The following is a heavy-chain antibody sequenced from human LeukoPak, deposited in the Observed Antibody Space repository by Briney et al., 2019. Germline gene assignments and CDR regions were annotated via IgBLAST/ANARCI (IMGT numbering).Heavy chain of an antibody. CDR2: ISYDGSNK. J-gene: IGHJ1*01. D-gene: IGHD3-22*01. CDR3: ATNYYDSSGYYRWAEYFQH. CDR1: GFTFSSYG. V-gene: IGHV3-30*03. Sequence: GRSLRLSCAASGFTFSSYGMHWVRQAPGKGLEWVAVISYDGSNKYYADSVKGRFTISRDNSKNTLHLQMNSLRAEDTAVYYCATNYYDSSGYYRWAEYFQHWGQGTLVTVSS.